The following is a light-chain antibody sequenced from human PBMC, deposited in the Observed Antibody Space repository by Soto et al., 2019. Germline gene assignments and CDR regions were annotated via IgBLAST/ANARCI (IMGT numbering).Light chain of an antibody. V-gene: IGKV2-28*01. CDR1: QSLLYSNGYNY. CDR3: LQTLQTPLYA. J-gene: IGKJ2*01. CDR2: LGS. Sequence: EIVMTQSPLSLSVTPGEPASISCRSSQSLLYSNGYNYLDWYLQKPGQSPQLLICLGSNRASGVPDRFSGSGSGTHFTLKINRVEAEDVGVYYCLQTLQTPLYAFGQGTKLEIK.